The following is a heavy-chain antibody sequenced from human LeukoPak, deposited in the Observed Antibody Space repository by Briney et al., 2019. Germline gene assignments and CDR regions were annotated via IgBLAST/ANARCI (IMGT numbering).Heavy chain of an antibody. D-gene: IGHD3-10*01. Sequence: SETLSLTCTVSGGSISSHYWSWIRQPPGKGLEWIGYIYYSGSTNYNPSLKSRVTISVDTSKNQFSLKLSSVTAADTAVYYCARALLWFGEFPNNWFDPWGQGTLVTVSS. V-gene: IGHV4-59*11. J-gene: IGHJ5*02. CDR3: ARALLWFGEFPNNWFDP. CDR2: IYYSGST. CDR1: GGSISSHY.